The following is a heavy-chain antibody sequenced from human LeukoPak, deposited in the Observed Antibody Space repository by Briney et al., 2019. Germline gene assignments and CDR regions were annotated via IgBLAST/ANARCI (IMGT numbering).Heavy chain of an antibody. V-gene: IGHV4-39*01. Sequence: SETLSLTCTVSGVSISSSSYYWGWIRQPPGKGLEWIGSIYYSGSTYYNPSLKSRVTISVDTSKNQFSLKLSSVTAADTAVYYCARLRQLWAPYFDYWGQGTLVTVSS. CDR3: ARLRQLWAPYFDY. J-gene: IGHJ4*02. D-gene: IGHD5-18*01. CDR1: GVSISSSSYY. CDR2: IYYSGST.